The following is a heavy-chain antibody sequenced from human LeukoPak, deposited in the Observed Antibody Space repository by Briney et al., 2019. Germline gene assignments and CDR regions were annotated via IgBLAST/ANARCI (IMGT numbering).Heavy chain of an antibody. Sequence: PSQTLSLTCTISGGSISSGGFYWSWIRQLPEKGLEWIGYIFHSGNAAYNPSLKSRVTISVDTSKNQFSLKLSSVTAADTAVYYCARATYYDFWSGTYDAFDIWGQGTMVAVSS. J-gene: IGHJ3*02. CDR3: ARATYYDFWSGTYDAFDI. CDR1: GGSISSGGFY. D-gene: IGHD3-3*01. V-gene: IGHV4-30-4*08. CDR2: IFHSGNA.